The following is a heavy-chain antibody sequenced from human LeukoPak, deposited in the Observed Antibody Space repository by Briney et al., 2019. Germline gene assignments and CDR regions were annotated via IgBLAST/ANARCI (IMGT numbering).Heavy chain of an antibody. D-gene: IGHD6-19*01. CDR3: ATDSIGSGWYYNKLDY. CDR1: GYTLTELS. Sequence: ASVKVSCKVSGYTLTELSMHWVRQAPGKGLEWMGGFDPEDGETIYAQKFQGRVTMTEDTSTDTAYVELSSLRSEDTAVYYCATDSIGSGWYYNKLDYWGQGTLVTVSS. CDR2: FDPEDGET. J-gene: IGHJ4*02. V-gene: IGHV1-24*01.